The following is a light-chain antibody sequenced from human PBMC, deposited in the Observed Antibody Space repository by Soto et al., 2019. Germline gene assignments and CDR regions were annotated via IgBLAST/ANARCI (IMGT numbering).Light chain of an antibody. J-gene: IGKJ1*01. V-gene: IGKV1-5*03. Sequence: GDRVTITCRASQSISGSLAWYQHKPGKAPKLLIYEASNLKSGVPSRFSGSGSGTEYALIICSLQPDDSASYYCQQYNGYWTFGQGTRVEFK. CDR3: QQYNGYWT. CDR1: QSISGS. CDR2: EAS.